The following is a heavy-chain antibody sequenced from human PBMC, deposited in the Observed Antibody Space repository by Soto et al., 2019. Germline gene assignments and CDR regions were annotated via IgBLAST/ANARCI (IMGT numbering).Heavy chain of an antibody. CDR3: ARGGLGYCSGGSCYSAELSRYYYGMDV. CDR1: GGSISSGGYY. V-gene: IGHV4-31*03. D-gene: IGHD2-15*01. J-gene: IGHJ6*02. CDR2: IYYSGST. Sequence: QVQLQESGPGLVKPSQTLSLTCTVSGGSISSGGYYWSWIRQHPGKGLEWIGYIYYSGSTYYNPSLKSRFTISVDTSKNQFSLKLSSVTAADTAVYYCARGGLGYCSGGSCYSAELSRYYYGMDVWGQGTTVTVSS.